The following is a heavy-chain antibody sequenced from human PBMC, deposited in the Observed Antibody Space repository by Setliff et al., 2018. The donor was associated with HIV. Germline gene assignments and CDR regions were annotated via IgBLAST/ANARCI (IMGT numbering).Heavy chain of an antibody. CDR3: ARFTVVVFGAGEPSWFDP. J-gene: IGHJ5*02. V-gene: IGHV4-30-4*08. CDR2: IHYKGNI. Sequence: NPSETLSLTCTVSGDSIISGDYYWSWIRQSPGKGLEWIGHIHYKGNIDYNASLKSRLAISSDTSKNQFSLNLSSVIAADTAIYFCARFTVVVFGAGEPSWFDPWGQGIPVTVSS. D-gene: IGHD2-15*01. CDR1: GDSIISGDYY.